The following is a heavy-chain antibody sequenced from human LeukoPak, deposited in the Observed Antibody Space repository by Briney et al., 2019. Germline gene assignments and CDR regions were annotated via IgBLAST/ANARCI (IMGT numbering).Heavy chain of an antibody. D-gene: IGHD4-23*01. CDR2: MNPNNGNT. CDR1: GYTFTNYD. V-gene: IGHV1-8*03. Sequence: ASVKVSCKASGYTFTNYDINWVRQAAGQGLEWMGWMNPNNGNTGYAQKFQGRVTITRDTSASTAYMELSSLRSEDTAVYYCARSRGAYYGGNSNFDYWGQGTLVTVSS. CDR3: ARSRGAYYGGNSNFDY. J-gene: IGHJ4*02.